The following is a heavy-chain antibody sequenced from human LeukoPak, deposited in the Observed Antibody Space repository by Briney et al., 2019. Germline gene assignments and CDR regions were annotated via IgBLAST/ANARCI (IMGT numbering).Heavy chain of an antibody. V-gene: IGHV1-18*01. CDR1: GYTFTSYG. CDR3: ARGRYYGSGSYPPLGY. Sequence: GASVKVSCKASGYTFTSYGISWVRQAPGQGLEWMGWISAYNGNTNYAQKLQGRVTMTTDTSISTAYMELSRLRSDDTAVYYCARGRYYGSGSYPPLGYWGQGTLVTVSS. CDR2: ISAYNGNT. J-gene: IGHJ4*02. D-gene: IGHD3-10*01.